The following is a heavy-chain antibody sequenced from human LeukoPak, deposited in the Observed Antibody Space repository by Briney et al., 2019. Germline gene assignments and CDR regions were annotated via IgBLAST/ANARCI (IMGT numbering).Heavy chain of an antibody. D-gene: IGHD3-3*01. J-gene: IGHJ6*03. V-gene: IGHV5-51*01. CDR3: ARSYDSYYYYMDV. CDR1: GYSFTSYW. Sequence: ESLKISCKGSGYSFTSYWIGWVRQMPGKGLEWMGIIYPGDSDTRYSLSFQGQVTISADKSISTAYLQWSSMKASDTAMYYCARSYDSYYYYMDVWGKGTTVTVSS. CDR2: IYPGDSDT.